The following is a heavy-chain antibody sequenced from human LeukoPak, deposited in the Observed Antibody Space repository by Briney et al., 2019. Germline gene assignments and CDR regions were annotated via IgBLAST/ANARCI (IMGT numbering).Heavy chain of an antibody. CDR3: ARDGTGYYGSSGYYCFDY. CDR1: GDSISSYY. CDR2: IYTSGTT. Sequence: SETLPLTCTVSGDSISSYYWSWIRQPAGKGLEWIGRIYTSGTTNYNPSLKSGVTMSVDTSKNQFSLKLSSVTAADTAVYFCARDGTGYYGSSGYYCFDYWGQGTLVTVSS. D-gene: IGHD3-22*01. V-gene: IGHV4-4*07. J-gene: IGHJ4*02.